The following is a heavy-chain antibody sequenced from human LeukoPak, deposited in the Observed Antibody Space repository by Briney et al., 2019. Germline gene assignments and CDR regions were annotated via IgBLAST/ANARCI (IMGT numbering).Heavy chain of an antibody. CDR2: LNPNVGIT. CDR1: GYTFSDYY. CDR3: ARGSDYSSFSLGM. D-gene: IGHD6-19*01. V-gene: IGHV1-2*02. J-gene: IGHJ3*02. Sequence: ASVKVSCKACGYTFSDYYIDCVRQAPGQGLEWMGWLNPNVGITESSQKFKDRVTMTKDTSLSTAYMELSSLRSDDTAMYYCARGSDYSSFSLGMWGRGTMLIVSS.